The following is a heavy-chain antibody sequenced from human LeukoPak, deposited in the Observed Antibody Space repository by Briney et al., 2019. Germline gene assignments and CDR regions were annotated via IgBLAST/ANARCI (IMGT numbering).Heavy chain of an antibody. J-gene: IGHJ6*02. CDR2: IYPGDSDT. CDR1: GYSFTSYW. Sequence: GESLKISCKGSGYSFTSYWIGWVRQMPGKGLEWMGIIYPGDSDTRYSPSFQGQVTISADKSISTAYLQWSSLKASDTAMYYCARARGRYYYYSGMDVWGQGTTVTVSS. CDR3: ARARGRYYYYSGMDV. V-gene: IGHV5-51*01.